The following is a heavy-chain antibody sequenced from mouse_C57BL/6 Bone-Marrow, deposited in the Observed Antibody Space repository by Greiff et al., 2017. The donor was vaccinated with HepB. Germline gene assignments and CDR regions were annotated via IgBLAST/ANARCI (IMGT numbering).Heavy chain of an antibody. CDR2: ISDGGSYT. Sequence: EVQVVESGGGLVKPGGSLKLSCAASGFTFSSYAMSWVRQTPEKRLEWVATISDGGSYTYYPDNVKGRFTISRDNAKNNLYLQMSHLKSADPALYYCAGDQGGGWESAYWGQGTLVTVSA. D-gene: IGHD1-1*02. CDR3: AGDQGGGWESAY. J-gene: IGHJ3*01. CDR1: GFTFSSYA. V-gene: IGHV5-4*01.